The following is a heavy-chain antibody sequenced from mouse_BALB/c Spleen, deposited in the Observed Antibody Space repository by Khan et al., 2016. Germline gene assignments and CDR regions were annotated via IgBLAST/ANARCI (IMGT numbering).Heavy chain of an antibody. CDR3: ARCYYGWGYFDY. CDR2: ISYSGST. D-gene: IGHD1-2*01. J-gene: IGHJ2*01. CDR1: GYSITSDYA. Sequence: EVQLQESGPGLVKPSQSLSLTCTVTGYSITSDYAWNWIRQFPGNKLEWMGYISYSGSTSYTPSLKSRISITRDTSKNPFFLQLNSVTSEDTATYYCARCYYGWGYFDYWGQGTTLTVSS. V-gene: IGHV3-2*02.